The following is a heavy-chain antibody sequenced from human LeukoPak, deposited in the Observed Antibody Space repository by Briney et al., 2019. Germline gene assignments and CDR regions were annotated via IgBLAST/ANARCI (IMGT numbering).Heavy chain of an antibody. CDR3: ARRRSSAHDFDY. D-gene: IGHD3-22*01. J-gene: IGHJ4*02. V-gene: IGHV4-39*01. CDR1: GDSISSSSSY. Sequence: SETLSLTCTVSGDSISSSSSYWGWIRQPPGEGLEWIGSIYYSGSTYYNTSLKSRVTISVDTSKNQFSLRLNSVTAADTAVYYCARRRSSAHDFDYWGQGTLVTVSS. CDR2: IYYSGST.